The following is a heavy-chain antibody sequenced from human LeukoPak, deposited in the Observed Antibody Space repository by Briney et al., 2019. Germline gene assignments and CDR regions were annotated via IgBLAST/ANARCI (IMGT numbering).Heavy chain of an antibody. V-gene: IGHV1-8*01. CDR3: ARGLRVRGAIVLHYYYYYMDV. D-gene: IGHD3-10*01. Sequence: ASVKVSCKASGYTFTSYDINWVRQATGQRLEWMGWMNPNSGNTGYAQKFQGRVTMTRNTSISTAYMELSSLRSEDTAVYYCARGLRVRGAIVLHYYYYYMDVWGKGTTVTTSS. J-gene: IGHJ6*03. CDR1: GYTFTSYD. CDR2: MNPNSGNT.